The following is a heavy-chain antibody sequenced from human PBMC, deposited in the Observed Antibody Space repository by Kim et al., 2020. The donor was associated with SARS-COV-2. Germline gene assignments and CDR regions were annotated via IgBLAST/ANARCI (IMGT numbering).Heavy chain of an antibody. CDR3: ARFGGTTVTTYPYYYGMDV. J-gene: IGHJ6*02. CDR2: INPNSGGT. D-gene: IGHD4-17*01. CDR1: GYTFTGYY. V-gene: IGHV1-2*06. Sequence: ASVKVSCKASGYTFTGYYMHWVRQAPGQGLEWMGRINPNSGGTNYAQKFQGRVTMTRDTSISTAYMELSRLRSDDTAVYYCARFGGTTVTTYPYYYGMDVWGQGTTVTVSS.